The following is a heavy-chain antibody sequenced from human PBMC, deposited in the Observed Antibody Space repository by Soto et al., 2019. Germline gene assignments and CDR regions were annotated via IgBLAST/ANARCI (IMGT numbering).Heavy chain of an antibody. V-gene: IGHV1-69*01. CDR3: ARGDIVVVPAAMGHYSYCMDV. CDR1: GGTFSSYA. CDR2: IIPIFGTA. Sequence: QVQLVQSGAEVKKPGTSVKVSCKASGGTFSSYAISWVRQAPGQGLEWMGGIIPIFGTATYAQKFQGSVTISADESTSTAYMELSSLRSEDAAVYYCARGDIVVVPAAMGHYSYCMDVWGQGTTVTVSS. D-gene: IGHD2-2*01. J-gene: IGHJ6*02.